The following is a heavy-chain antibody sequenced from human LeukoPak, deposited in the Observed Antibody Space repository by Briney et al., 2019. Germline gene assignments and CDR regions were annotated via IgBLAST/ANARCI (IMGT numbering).Heavy chain of an antibody. V-gene: IGHV3-74*01. CDR1: GFTVSSYW. Sequence: PGGSLRLSCAASGFTVSSYWMHWVRQAPGKGLVWVSRINSDGSSTSYADSVNGRFTISRDNAKNTLYLQMNSLRAEDTAVYYCARDILTGYYKFDYWGQGTLVTVSS. D-gene: IGHD3-9*01. CDR2: INSDGSST. CDR3: ARDILTGYYKFDY. J-gene: IGHJ4*02.